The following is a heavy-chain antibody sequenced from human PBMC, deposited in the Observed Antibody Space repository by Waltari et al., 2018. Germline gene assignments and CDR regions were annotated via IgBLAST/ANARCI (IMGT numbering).Heavy chain of an antibody. CDR2: INHSGST. J-gene: IGHJ4*02. CDR3: ARGRELLWFGEYYFDY. Sequence: QVQLQQWGAGLLKPSETLPLTCAVYGGSFSGYYWSWLRQPPGKGLEWIGEINHSGSTNYTPALKVRVTISVDTSKNQFSLKLSSVTAADTAVYYCARGRELLWFGEYYFDYWGQGTLVTVSS. CDR1: GGSFSGYY. V-gene: IGHV4-34*01. D-gene: IGHD3-10*01.